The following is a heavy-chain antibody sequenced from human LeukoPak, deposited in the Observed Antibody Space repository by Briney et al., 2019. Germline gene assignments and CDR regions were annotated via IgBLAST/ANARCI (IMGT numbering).Heavy chain of an antibody. Sequence: GASVKVSCKASGGTFSSYAISWERQAPGQGLEWMGGIIPIFGTTNYAQKFQDRVTITADKSTSTAYMELSSLRSEDTAVYYCARVVGLTGYSSSWYSGYYYYMDVWGKGTTVTVSS. D-gene: IGHD6-13*01. J-gene: IGHJ6*03. CDR3: ARVVGLTGYSSSWYSGYYYYMDV. CDR2: IIPIFGTT. V-gene: IGHV1-69*06. CDR1: GGTFSSYA.